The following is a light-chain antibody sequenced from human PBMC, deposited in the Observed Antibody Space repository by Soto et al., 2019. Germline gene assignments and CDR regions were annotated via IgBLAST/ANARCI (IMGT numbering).Light chain of an antibody. CDR1: QSISSW. Sequence: DIQMTQSPSTLSASVGDRVTITCRASQSISSWLAWYQQKPRKAPKLLIYHASSLESGVPSRFSGSGSGTEFTLAIISLQPDDVATYYSQQENSYPTLTFGQGTNVQIK. CDR2: HAS. V-gene: IGKV1-5*01. J-gene: IGKJ1*01. CDR3: QQENSYPTLT.